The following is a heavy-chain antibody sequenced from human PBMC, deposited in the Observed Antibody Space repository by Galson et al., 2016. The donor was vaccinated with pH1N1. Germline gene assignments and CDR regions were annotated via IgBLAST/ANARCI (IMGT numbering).Heavy chain of an antibody. V-gene: IGHV4-39*07. J-gene: IGHJ4*02. CDR1: GGPITNSDYY. Sequence: ETLSLTCVVSGGPITNSDYYWGWIRQPPGKGLDWITAIYYTGNTYYNPSLKSRVSISVDTSNNQFSLNVTSVTAADTAIYYCARIYYGEYIDFWGQGILVTVSS. CDR2: IYYTGNT. D-gene: IGHD4-17*01. CDR3: ARIYYGEYIDF.